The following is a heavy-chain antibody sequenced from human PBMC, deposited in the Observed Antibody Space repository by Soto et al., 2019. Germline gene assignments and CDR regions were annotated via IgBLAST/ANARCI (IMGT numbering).Heavy chain of an antibody. Sequence: PSETLSLTCTVSGGSISSYYWSWIRQPPGKGLEWIGYIYYSGSTNYNPSLKSRVTISVDTSKNQFSLKLSSVTAADTAVYYCAREKLRFLEWFGMDVWGQGTTVTVSS. V-gene: IGHV4-59*01. D-gene: IGHD3-3*01. J-gene: IGHJ6*02. CDR1: GGSISSYY. CDR3: AREKLRFLEWFGMDV. CDR2: IYYSGST.